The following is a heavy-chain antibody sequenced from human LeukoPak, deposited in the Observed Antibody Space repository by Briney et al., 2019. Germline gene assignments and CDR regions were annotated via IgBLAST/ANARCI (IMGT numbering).Heavy chain of an antibody. J-gene: IGHJ6*03. CDR3: AKVGGLCPKPAATCDYMDV. V-gene: IGHV3-30*02. CDR1: GFTFSSYG. D-gene: IGHD2-2*01. Sequence: PGGSLRLSCAASGFTFSSYGMHWVRQAPGKGLEWVAFIRYDGSNKYYADSVKGRFTISRDNSKNTLYLQMNSLRAEDTAVYYCAKVGGLCPKPAATCDYMDVWGKGTTVTISS. CDR2: IRYDGSNK.